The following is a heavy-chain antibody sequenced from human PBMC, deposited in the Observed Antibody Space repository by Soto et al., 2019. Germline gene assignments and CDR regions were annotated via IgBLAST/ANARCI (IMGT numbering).Heavy chain of an antibody. V-gene: IGHV4-30-2*01. CDR3: ARSGYSYGYLDY. J-gene: IGHJ4*02. Sequence: QVQLQESGSGLVEPSQTLSLTCTVSGGSISSGGYSWSWIRQPPGKDLEWIGYIYHSGSSYYNPSLKSRVTISVDRSKNQFSLKLSSLTAADTAGYYCARSGYSYGYLDYWGQGTLVTVSS. D-gene: IGHD5-18*01. CDR2: IYHSGSS. CDR1: GGSISSGGYS.